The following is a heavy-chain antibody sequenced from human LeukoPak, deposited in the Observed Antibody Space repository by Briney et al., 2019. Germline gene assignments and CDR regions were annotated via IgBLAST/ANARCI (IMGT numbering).Heavy chain of an antibody. D-gene: IGHD5-18*01. V-gene: IGHV4-59*08. J-gene: IGHJ4*02. CDR3: ASRSSYSYGPTDY. CDR2: IYYSGST. Sequence: SETLSLTCTVSGGSISSYYWSWIRQPPGKGLEWIGYIYYSGSTNYNPSLKSRVTISVDTSKNQFSLKLSSVTAADTAVYYCASRSSYSYGPTDYWGQGTLVTVSS. CDR1: GGSISSYY.